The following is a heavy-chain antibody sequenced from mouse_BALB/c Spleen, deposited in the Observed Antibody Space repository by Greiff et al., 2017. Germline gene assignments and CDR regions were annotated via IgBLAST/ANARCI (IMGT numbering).Heavy chain of an antibody. CDR3: TRSLLRPWYFDV. V-gene: IGHV1S127*01. J-gene: IGHJ1*01. D-gene: IGHD1-2*01. CDR2: IDPSDSYT. CDR1: GYTFTSYW. Sequence: VQLQQPGAELVKPGASVKMSCKASGYTFTSYWMHWVKQRPGQGLEWIGVIDPSDSYTSYNQKFKGKATLTVDTSSSTAYMQLSSLTSEDSAVYYCTRSLLRPWYFDVWGAGTTVTVSS.